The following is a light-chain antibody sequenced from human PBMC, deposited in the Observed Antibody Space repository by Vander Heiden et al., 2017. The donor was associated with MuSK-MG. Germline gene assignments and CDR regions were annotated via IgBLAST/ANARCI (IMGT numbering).Light chain of an antibody. Sequence: DIQMTQSPSSLSASVGDRVTITCQASQDISNYLNWYQQKPGKAPKLLIYDASNLETGVPSRFSGSGSVTDFTFTIIILQPEDIATYYCQQDDNLPLTFGGGTKVEIK. CDR3: QQDDNLPLT. J-gene: IGKJ4*01. CDR2: DAS. CDR1: QDISNY. V-gene: IGKV1-33*01.